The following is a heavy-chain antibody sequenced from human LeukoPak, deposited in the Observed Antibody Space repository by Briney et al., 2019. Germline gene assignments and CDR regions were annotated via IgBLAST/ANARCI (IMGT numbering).Heavy chain of an antibody. CDR3: ARDRIADSSSSFDY. CDR2: ISYDGSNK. D-gene: IGHD6-6*01. V-gene: IGHV3-30*04. CDR1: GFTFSSYA. Sequence: GRSLRLPCAASGFTFSSYAMHWVRQAPGKGLERVAVISYDGSNKYYADSVKGRFTISRDNSKNTLYLQMNSLRAEDTAVYYCARDRIADSSSSFDYWGQGPRSPSPQ. J-gene: IGHJ4*02.